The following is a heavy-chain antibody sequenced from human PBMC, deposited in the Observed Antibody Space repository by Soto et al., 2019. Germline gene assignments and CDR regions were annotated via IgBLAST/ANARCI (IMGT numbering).Heavy chain of an antibody. J-gene: IGHJ5*02. Sequence: GSQRLSCGASGLTVMSNCMSLVRQDRGKGLEWVSAIGPTGGPTYYADSVKGRFTISRDNSKKTLYLQMNSLRVDDTAVYYCSWRGVTSTSWGRGSLVTVSS. V-gene: IGHV3-23*01. CDR3: SWRGVTSTS. CDR1: GLTVMSNC. CDR2: IGPTGGPT. D-gene: IGHD2-21*02.